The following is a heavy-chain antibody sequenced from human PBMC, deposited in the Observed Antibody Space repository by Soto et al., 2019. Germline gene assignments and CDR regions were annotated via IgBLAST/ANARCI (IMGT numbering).Heavy chain of an antibody. CDR3: ARRVPAAPNWFDP. Sequence: SETLSLTCAVSGGSISSGTWWSWVRQPPGRGLEWIGEIYHSGSPNYNPSLKSRVTMSVDKSKNLFSLRLSSVTAADSALYYCARRVPAAPNWFDPWGQGTLVTVPS. J-gene: IGHJ5*02. CDR1: GGSISSGTW. CDR2: IYHSGSP. D-gene: IGHD2-2*01. V-gene: IGHV4-4*02.